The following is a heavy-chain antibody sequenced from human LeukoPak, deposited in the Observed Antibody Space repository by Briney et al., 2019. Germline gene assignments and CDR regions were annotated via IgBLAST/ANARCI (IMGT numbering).Heavy chain of an antibody. CDR3: ARENCSGGSCYSIYYYYYMDV. V-gene: IGHV4-59*12. Sequence: SETLSLTCTVSGGSISNYYWSWIRQPPGKGLEWIGSIYYSGSTYYNPSLKSRVTISVDTSKNQFSLKLSSVTAADTAVYYCARENCSGGSCYSIYYYYYMDVWGKGTTVTVSS. CDR2: IYYSGST. CDR1: GGSISNYY. D-gene: IGHD2-15*01. J-gene: IGHJ6*03.